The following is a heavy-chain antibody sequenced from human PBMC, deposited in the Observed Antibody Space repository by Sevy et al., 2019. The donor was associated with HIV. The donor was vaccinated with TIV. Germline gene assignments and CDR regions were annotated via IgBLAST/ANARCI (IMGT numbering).Heavy chain of an antibody. V-gene: IGHV3-7*01. CDR1: GFTLNSYW. J-gene: IGHJ4*02. CDR3: VRAIAAAGSF. Sequence: GGSLRLSCAASGFTLNSYWMSWVRQAPGKGLEWVANINKDGSVKYYVDSVKGRFTISRDNARNSLYLRMTSLRAEDTALYYCVRAIAAAGSFWGQGTLVTVSS. D-gene: IGHD6-13*01. CDR2: INKDGSVK.